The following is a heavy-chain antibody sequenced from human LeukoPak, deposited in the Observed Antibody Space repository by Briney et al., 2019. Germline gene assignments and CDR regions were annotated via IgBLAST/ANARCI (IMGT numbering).Heavy chain of an antibody. D-gene: IGHD4-17*01. CDR2: INPNSGGT. CDR1: GYTFSSYG. V-gene: IGHV1-2*02. CDR3: AREKGDYGDFLYDY. Sequence: ASVKVSCKASGYTFSSYGISWVRQAPGQGLEWMGWINPNSGGTNYAQKFQGRVTMTRDTSISTAYMELSRLRSDDTAVYYCAREKGDYGDFLYDYWGQGTLVTVSS. J-gene: IGHJ4*02.